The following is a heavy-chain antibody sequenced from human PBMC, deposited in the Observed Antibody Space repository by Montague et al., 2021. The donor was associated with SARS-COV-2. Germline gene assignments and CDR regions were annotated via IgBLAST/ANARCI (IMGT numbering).Heavy chain of an antibody. V-gene: IGHV4-34*01. CDR1: GGSLTSNY. D-gene: IGHD2-2*02. CDR2: CNQSGGTT. CDR3: ARVPLYFDGFDF. Sequence: SETLSLTCAVYGGSLTSNYWTWVRQAPGKGLEWIGECNQSGGTTHYNPSLLGRVTISVDMSRNQAFLTLNSVTVADTAVYYCARVPLYFDGFDFWGQGDLVTV. J-gene: IGHJ4*02.